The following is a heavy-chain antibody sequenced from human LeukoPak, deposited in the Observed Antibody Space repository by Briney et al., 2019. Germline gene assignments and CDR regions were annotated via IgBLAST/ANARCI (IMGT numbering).Heavy chain of an antibody. V-gene: IGHV1-18*01. CDR2: ISAYNGNT. D-gene: IGHD3-22*01. CDR1: GYTFTSYG. CDR3: ARDPTIFYYDSSGSVGWFDP. J-gene: IGHJ5*02. Sequence: ASVKVSCKASGYTFTSYGISWVRQAPGQGLEWMGWISAYNGNTNYAQKLQGRVTMTTDTSTSTAYMELRSLRSDDTAVYYCARDPTIFYYDSSGSVGWFDPWGQGTLVTVSS.